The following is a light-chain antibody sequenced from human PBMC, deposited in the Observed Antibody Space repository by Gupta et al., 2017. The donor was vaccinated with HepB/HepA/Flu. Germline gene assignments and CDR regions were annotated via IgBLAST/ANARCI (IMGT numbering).Light chain of an antibody. CDR3: QHYNNWPLT. Sequence: EIVMTQSPATLSVSPGERATLSCRASQSVSSNLAWYQQKPGQAPRLVIYDASARATGIPVRFSGSRSGTDFTLTISSLQSEDFAVYYCQHYNNWPLTFGGGTKVEIK. J-gene: IGKJ4*01. V-gene: IGKV3-15*01. CDR2: DAS. CDR1: QSVSSN.